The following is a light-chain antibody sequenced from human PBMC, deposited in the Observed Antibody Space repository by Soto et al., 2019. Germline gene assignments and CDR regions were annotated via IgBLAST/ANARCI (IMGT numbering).Light chain of an antibody. J-gene: IGLJ1*01. Sequence: QSVLTQPASVSGSPGQSITISCTGTSSDLGDYNYVSWYQLHPGEAPKLMIYDVTNRPSGVSNRFSGSTSGNTASLTISGLQAEDDTDYYCSSYTSTNTLVFGTGTKLTVL. V-gene: IGLV2-14*01. CDR3: SSYTSTNTLV. CDR2: DVT. CDR1: SSDLGDYNY.